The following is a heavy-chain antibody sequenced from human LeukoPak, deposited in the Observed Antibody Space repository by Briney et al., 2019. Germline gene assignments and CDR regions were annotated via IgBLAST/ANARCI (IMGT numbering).Heavy chain of an antibody. V-gene: IGHV3-30*04. CDR1: GFTFSSYA. CDR3: AREDYGDYAPFDY. J-gene: IGHJ4*02. D-gene: IGHD4-17*01. Sequence: GRSLRLSCAASGFTFSSYAMHWVRQAPGKGLEWVAVISYDGSNKYYADSVKGRFTISRDNSKNTLYLQMNSLRAEDTAVYYCAREDYGDYAPFDYRGQGTLVTVSS. CDR2: ISYDGSNK.